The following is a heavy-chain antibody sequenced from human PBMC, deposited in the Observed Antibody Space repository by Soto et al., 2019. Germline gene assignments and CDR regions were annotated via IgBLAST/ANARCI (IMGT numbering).Heavy chain of an antibody. CDR1: GGSISSSSYY. CDR3: ARHIRLPGTYYDILGWFDP. Sequence: QLQLQESGPGLVKPSETLSLTCTVSGGSISSSSYYWGWIRQPPGKGLEWIGSIYYSGSTYYHPSRKSRVTISVDTSKNQFSLKLSSVTAADTAVYYCARHIRLPGTYYDILGWFDPWGQGTLVTVSS. CDR2: IYYSGST. V-gene: IGHV4-39*01. D-gene: IGHD3-9*01. J-gene: IGHJ5*02.